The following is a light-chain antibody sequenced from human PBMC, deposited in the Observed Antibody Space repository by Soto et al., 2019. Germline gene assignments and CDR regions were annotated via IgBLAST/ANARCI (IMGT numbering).Light chain of an antibody. CDR2: VAS. V-gene: IGKV1-12*01. CDR1: QDISTM. Sequence: DLQMTQSPSSVSASVGDRVTITCRASQDISTMLAWYQQKPGKAPNLLIYVASSLQSGVPSRFSGSGSGTEFTLTISSLQPEDYGTYYCQQANSIPYTFGQGTKLEIK. CDR3: QQANSIPYT. J-gene: IGKJ2*01.